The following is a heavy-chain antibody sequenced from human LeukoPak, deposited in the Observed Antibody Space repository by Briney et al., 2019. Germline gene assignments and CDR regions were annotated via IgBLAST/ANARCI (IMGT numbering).Heavy chain of an antibody. CDR2: IFASGST. CDR1: GASISTYY. CDR3: VQDGPLRSDY. Sequence: PSETLSLTCTVSGASISTYYLSWIRQPAGKGLEWIGRIFASGSTNYNPSIKSRIAMSVDTSKNQFSLNLTSVTAADTAMYYCVQDGPLRSDYWGQGTLVTVSS. J-gene: IGHJ4*02. V-gene: IGHV4-4*07. D-gene: IGHD5/OR15-5a*01.